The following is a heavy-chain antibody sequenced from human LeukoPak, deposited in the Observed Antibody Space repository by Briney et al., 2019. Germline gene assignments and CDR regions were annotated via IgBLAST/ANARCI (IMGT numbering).Heavy chain of an antibody. CDR2: IYYSGST. D-gene: IGHD1-26*01. V-gene: IGHV4-31*03. Sequence: PSQTLSLTCTVSGGSISSGGYYWSWIRQHPGKGLEWIGYIYYSGSTNYNPSLKSRVTISVDTSKNQFSLKLSSVTAADTAVYYCARGRGWELLLWYFDLWGRGTLVTVSS. CDR3: ARGRGWELLLWYFDL. J-gene: IGHJ2*01. CDR1: GGSISSGGYY.